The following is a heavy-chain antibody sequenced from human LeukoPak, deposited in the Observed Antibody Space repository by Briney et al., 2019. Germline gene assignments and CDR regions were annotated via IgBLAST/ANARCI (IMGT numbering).Heavy chain of an antibody. CDR3: ARDAYYYGSGISAFDI. Sequence: GGSLRLSCAASGFTFSSYSMNWVRQAPGKGLEWVSSISSSSSYIYYADSVKGRFTISRDNAKNSLYLQMNSLRAEDTAVYYCARDAYYYGSGISAFDIWGQGTMVTVSS. J-gene: IGHJ3*02. D-gene: IGHD3-10*01. CDR2: ISSSSSYI. V-gene: IGHV3-21*01. CDR1: GFTFSSYS.